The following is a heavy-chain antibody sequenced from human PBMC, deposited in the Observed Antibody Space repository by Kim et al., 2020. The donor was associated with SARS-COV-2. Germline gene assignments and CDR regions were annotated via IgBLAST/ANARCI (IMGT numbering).Heavy chain of an antibody. J-gene: IGHJ4*02. V-gene: IGHV4-30-4*01. Sequence: SETLSLTCTVSGGSISSGDYYWSWIRQPPGKGLEWIGYIYYSGSTYYNPSLKSRVTISVDTSKNQFSLKLSSVTAADTAVYYCARNRKRAAAPIDYWGQGTLVTVSS. CDR3: ARNRKRAAAPIDY. D-gene: IGHD6-13*01. CDR2: IYYSGST. CDR1: GGSISSGDYY.